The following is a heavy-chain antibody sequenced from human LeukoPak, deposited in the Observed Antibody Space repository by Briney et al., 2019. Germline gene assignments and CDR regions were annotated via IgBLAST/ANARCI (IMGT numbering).Heavy chain of an antibody. J-gene: IGHJ6*03. CDR2: ISAYNGNT. Sequence: GASVKVSCKASGYTFTSYGISWVRQAPGQGLEWMGWISAYNGNTNYAQKLQGRVTMTTDTSTSTAYMELRSLRSDDTAVYYCARGDYGGQDYYYYYYMDVWGKGTTVTVSS. CDR1: GYTFTSYG. V-gene: IGHV1-18*01. CDR3: ARGDYGGQDYYYYYYMDV. D-gene: IGHD4-23*01.